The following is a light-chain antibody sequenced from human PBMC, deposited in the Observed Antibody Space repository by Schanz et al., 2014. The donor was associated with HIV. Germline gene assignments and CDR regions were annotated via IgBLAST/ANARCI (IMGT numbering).Light chain of an antibody. V-gene: IGLV2-14*01. CDR2: EVT. J-gene: IGLJ2*01. Sequence: QSALTQPPSASGSPGQSVTISCTGTSSDVGGYNYVSWYQQHPGKAPQLMIYEVTKRPSGVSNRFSGSKSGNTASLTISGLQAEDEADYYCSSYSTSDTLVFGGGTKLTVL. CDR1: SSDVGGYNY. CDR3: SSYSTSDTLV.